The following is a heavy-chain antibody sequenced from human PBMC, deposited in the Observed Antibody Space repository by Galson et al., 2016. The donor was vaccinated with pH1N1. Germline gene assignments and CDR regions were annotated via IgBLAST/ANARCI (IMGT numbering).Heavy chain of an antibody. Sequence: SVKVPCKASGGIFNSFGISWVRQAPGQGLEWMGGIVAIFGTTNYAQKFQGRVTITADKSSSTVYMEVNRLTSQDTAVYYCARGYSYHNNDGFDLWGQGTMVTVSA. CDR1: GGIFNSFG. V-gene: IGHV1-69*06. CDR2: IVAIFGTT. J-gene: IGHJ3*01. D-gene: IGHD5-18*01. CDR3: ARGYSYHNNDGFDL.